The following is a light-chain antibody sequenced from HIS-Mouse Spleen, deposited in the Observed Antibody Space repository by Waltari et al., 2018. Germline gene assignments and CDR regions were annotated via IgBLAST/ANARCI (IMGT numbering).Light chain of an antibody. Sequence: QSALTQPASVSGSPGQSITISCTRTSSDVGSYNLFSWYQQHPGNAPKLMIYGGSKRPSGVSNRFSGSKSGNTASLTISGLQAEDEADYYCCSYAGSSTWVFGGGTKLTVL. CDR2: GGS. V-gene: IGLV2-23*01. CDR1: SSDVGSYNL. CDR3: CSYAGSSTWV. J-gene: IGLJ3*02.